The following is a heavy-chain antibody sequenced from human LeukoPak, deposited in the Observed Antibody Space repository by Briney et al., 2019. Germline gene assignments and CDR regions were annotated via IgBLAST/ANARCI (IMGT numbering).Heavy chain of an antibody. J-gene: IGHJ4*02. D-gene: IGHD2-15*01. CDR2: IYYSGST. CDR3: ARSPRCRDGSCYYFDY. Sequence: PSETLSLTCTVSGGSISSSSYYWGWIRQPPGKGLEWIGSIYYSGSTYYNPSLKSRVTISVDTSKNQFSLKLSSVTAADTAVYYCARSPRCRDGSCYYFDYWGQGTLVTVSS. CDR1: GGSISSSSYY. V-gene: IGHV4-39*01.